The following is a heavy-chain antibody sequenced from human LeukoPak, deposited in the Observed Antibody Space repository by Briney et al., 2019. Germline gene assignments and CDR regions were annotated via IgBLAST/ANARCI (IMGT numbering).Heavy chain of an antibody. CDR2: IIPIFGTA. CDR3: AQYYYYMDV. V-gene: IGHV1-69*06. J-gene: IGHJ6*03. Sequence: GASVKVSCKASGGTFSSYAISWVRQSPGQGLEWMGGIIPIFGTANYAQKFQGRVTITADKSTSTAYMELSSLRSEDTAVYYCAQYYYYMDVWGKGTTVTVSS. CDR1: GGTFSSYA.